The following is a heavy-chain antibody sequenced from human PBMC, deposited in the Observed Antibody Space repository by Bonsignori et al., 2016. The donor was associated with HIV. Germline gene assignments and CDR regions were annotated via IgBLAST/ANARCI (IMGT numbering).Heavy chain of an antibody. CDR2: IYYSGST. CDR3: ARGRAYYDFWSGYYPEYYFDY. D-gene: IGHD3-3*01. Sequence: SETLSLTCTVSGGSISSYYWSWIRQPPGKGLEWIGYIYYSGSTNYNPSLKSRVTISVDTSKNQFSLKLSSVTAADTAVYYCARGRAYYDFWSGYYPEYYFDYWGQGTLVTVSS. V-gene: IGHV4-59*01. CDR1: GGSISSYY. J-gene: IGHJ4*02.